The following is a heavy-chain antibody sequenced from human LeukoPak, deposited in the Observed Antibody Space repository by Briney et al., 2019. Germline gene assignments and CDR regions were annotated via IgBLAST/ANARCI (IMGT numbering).Heavy chain of an antibody. CDR1: GGSISSSSYY. CDR3: ASHALMISGWYPPPYYADY. V-gene: IGHV4-39*01. J-gene: IGHJ4*02. CDR2: IYFSGST. D-gene: IGHD6-19*01. Sequence: SETLSLTCTVSGGSISSSSYYWGWIRQPPGKGLEWIGSIYFSGSTYYNPSLKSRVTISVDTSKNQFSLKLSSVTAADTAVYYGASHALMISGWYPPPYYADYWGQGTLVTVSS.